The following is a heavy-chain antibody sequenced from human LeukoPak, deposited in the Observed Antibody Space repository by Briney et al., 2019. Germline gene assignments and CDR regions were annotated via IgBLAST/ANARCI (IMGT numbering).Heavy chain of an antibody. CDR3: ATVRSGYVFDY. CDR1: GSTISTYW. D-gene: IGHD3-3*01. Sequence: GGSLRLSCAASGSTISTYWMSWVRQAPGKGLEWVANIKQDGSDKYYVGSVKGRFTISRDNAKNSLSLQMNGLRAEDTAVYYCATVRSGYVFDYWGQGTLVTVSS. CDR2: IKQDGSDK. V-gene: IGHV3-7*01. J-gene: IGHJ4*02.